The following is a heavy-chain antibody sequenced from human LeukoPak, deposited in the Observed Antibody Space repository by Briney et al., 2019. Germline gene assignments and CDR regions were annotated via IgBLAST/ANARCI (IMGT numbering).Heavy chain of an antibody. D-gene: IGHD1-7*01. CDR1: GFTFRDYY. CDR3: AKNSIAGTTGDDF. CDR2: VRSSGSSI. V-gene: IGHV3-11*04. J-gene: IGHJ4*02. Sequence: GGSLRLSCAPSGFTFRDYYMSWIPGAPGRGLEVGSYVRSSGSSIFYADSVKGRITISRDNAKNSLYLQMNSLRAEDTAVYYCAKNSIAGTTGDDFWGQGTLVTVSS.